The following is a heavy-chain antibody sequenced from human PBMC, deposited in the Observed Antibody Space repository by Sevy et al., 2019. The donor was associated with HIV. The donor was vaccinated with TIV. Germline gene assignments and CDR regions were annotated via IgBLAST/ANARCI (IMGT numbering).Heavy chain of an antibody. CDR2: ISNDGKDK. CDR1: GLSFSPFP. V-gene: IGHV3-30*04. Sequence: GGSLRLSCAASGLSFSPFPMHWVRQAPGRGLDWMAVISNDGKDKWYADSVKDRFIISRDNSKNMLYLQMNSLRGEDTAVYYCVREGGSSGRAGWFDPWGQRTLVTVSS. J-gene: IGHJ5*02. D-gene: IGHD3-22*01. CDR3: VREGGSSGRAGWFDP.